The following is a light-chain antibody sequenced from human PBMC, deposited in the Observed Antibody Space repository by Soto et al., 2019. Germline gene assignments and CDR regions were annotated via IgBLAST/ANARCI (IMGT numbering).Light chain of an antibody. J-gene: IGKJ1*01. CDR1: QSVVTC. CDR2: KAS. CDR3: QQFYRYPWT. Sequence: DIQMTQSPSALSASVGDTVTITCRASQSVVTCLAWYQQKPGKAPHLLIYKASRLETGVPSRFSGSGSVTDYTLTITGLQPDDFATYYCQQFYRYPWTFGQGTKVEI. V-gene: IGKV1-5*03.